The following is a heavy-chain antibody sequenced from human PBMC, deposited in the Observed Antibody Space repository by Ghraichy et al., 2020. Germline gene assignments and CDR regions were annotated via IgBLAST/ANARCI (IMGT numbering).Heavy chain of an antibody. CDR2: IYHSGST. J-gene: IGHJ5*02. CDR3: ARARVVVALNWFDP. CDR1: GASISTGSW. Sequence: SETLSLTCAVSGASISTGSWWSWVRQPPGKGLEWIGEIYHSGSTNYNPSLKSRFTMSVDKSKNQFSLNLSSVTAADTAVYYCARARVVVALNWFDPWGQGTLVTVSS. D-gene: IGHD2-15*01. V-gene: IGHV4-4*02.